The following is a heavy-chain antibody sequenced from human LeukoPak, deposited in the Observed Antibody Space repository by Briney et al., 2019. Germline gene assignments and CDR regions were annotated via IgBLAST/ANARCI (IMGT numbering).Heavy chain of an antibody. Sequence: AGGSLRLSCTMSGFTFSGRWMHWVRQAPGEGLVWVSLIRPDGSGANYAGSVRGRFTISRDNAKNTLYLQMNSLRVEDTAVYYCVPADPPWGQGTLVIVSS. CDR2: IRPDGSGA. CDR3: VPADPP. CDR1: GFTFSGRW. V-gene: IGHV3-74*01. J-gene: IGHJ5*02.